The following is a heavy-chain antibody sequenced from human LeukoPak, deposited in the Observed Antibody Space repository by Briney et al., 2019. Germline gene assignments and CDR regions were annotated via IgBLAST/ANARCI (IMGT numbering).Heavy chain of an antibody. CDR1: GGSTSSGGYY. CDR2: IYYSVRT. V-gene: IGHV4-31*03. Sequence: SQTLSLTCTVSGGSTSSGGYYWSWLRQHPGKGLEWIGYIYYSVRTYYHQSLKSRVTISVETSKDQFSLKLSSVTAADTAVYYCASDNWNDEGAFDIWGQGTMVTVSS. D-gene: IGHD1-20*01. J-gene: IGHJ3*02. CDR3: ASDNWNDEGAFDI.